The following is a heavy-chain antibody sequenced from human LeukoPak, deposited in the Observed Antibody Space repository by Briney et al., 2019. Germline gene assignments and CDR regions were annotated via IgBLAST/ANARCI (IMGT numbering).Heavy chain of an antibody. CDR1: GGSISSGGYY. CDR2: IYHSGST. Sequence: SQTLSLTCTVSGGSISSGGYYWSWIRQPPGKGLEWIGYIYHSGSTYYNPSLKSRVTISVDRSKNQFSLKLSSVTAADTAVYYCARDVSRQSRVGHFYNFYMDVWGLGTTVTVSS. V-gene: IGHV4-30-2*01. D-gene: IGHD1-1*01. CDR3: ARDVSRQSRVGHFYNFYMDV. J-gene: IGHJ6*03.